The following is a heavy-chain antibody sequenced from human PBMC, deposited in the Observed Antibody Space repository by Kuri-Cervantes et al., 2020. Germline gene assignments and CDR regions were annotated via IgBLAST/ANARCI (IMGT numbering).Heavy chain of an antibody. Sequence: ESLKISCTVSGGSVRSHYWSWIRQPPGKGLEWIGYIYHTGNIKYNPSLKSRVTISMDTSKNHFSLRLSSVTAADTAVHYCASGYFVSSGYPISEYFQHWGQGTLVTVSS. CDR1: GGSVRSHY. J-gene: IGHJ1*01. CDR3: ASGYFVSSGYPISEYFQH. V-gene: IGHV4-59*02. D-gene: IGHD3-22*01. CDR2: IYHTGNI.